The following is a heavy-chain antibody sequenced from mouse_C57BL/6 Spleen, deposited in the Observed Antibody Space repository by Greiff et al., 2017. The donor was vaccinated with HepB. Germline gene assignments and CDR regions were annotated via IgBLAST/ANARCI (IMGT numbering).Heavy chain of an antibody. V-gene: IGHV5-6*01. J-gene: IGHJ2*01. CDR3: ARQGNYSNYGY. CDR1: GFTFSSYG. Sequence: EVQLVESGGDLVKPGGSLKLSCAASGFTFSSYGMSWVRQTPDKRLEWVATISSGGSYTYYPDSVKGRFTISRDNAKNTLYLQMSSLKSEDTAMYYCARQGNYSNYGYWGQGTTLTVSS. D-gene: IGHD2-5*01. CDR2: ISSGGSYT.